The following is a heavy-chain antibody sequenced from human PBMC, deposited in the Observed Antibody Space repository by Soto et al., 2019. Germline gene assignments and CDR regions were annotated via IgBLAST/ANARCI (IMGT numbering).Heavy chain of an antibody. D-gene: IGHD3-10*01. Sequence: PSETLSLTCAVCGGSFSGYYWSWIRQPPGKGLEWIGEINHSGSTNYNPSLKSRVTISVDTSKNQFSLKLSSVTAADTAVYYCAREQRYYYGSGSRMDVWGQGTTVTVSS. J-gene: IGHJ6*02. V-gene: IGHV4-34*01. CDR2: INHSGST. CDR1: GGSFSGYY. CDR3: AREQRYYYGSGSRMDV.